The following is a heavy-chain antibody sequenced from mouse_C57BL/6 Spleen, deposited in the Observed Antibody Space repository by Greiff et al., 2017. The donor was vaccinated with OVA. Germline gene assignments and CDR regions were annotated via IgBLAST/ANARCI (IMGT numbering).Heavy chain of an antibody. Sequence: EVQLVESGGGLVKPGGSLKLSCAASGFTFSDYGMHWVRQAPEKGLAWVAYISSGSSTIYYADTVQGLFTISRDNAKNTLFLQMTSLMSEDTAMYYCASDGYSYFDYWGQGTTLTVSS. V-gene: IGHV5-17*01. D-gene: IGHD2-3*01. CDR2: ISSGSSTI. CDR3: ASDGYSYFDY. J-gene: IGHJ2*01. CDR1: GFTFSDYG.